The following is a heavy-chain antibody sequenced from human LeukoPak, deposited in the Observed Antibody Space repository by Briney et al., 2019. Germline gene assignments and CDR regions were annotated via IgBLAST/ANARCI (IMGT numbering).Heavy chain of an antibody. Sequence: SETLSLTCTVSGGSISSSRDYWAWLRQPPGKGLEWIANIYYSGSTYYSPSLKSRVTISVDTSKNQFSLKLSSVTASDTAVYYCAKAAKYYFGSDTYYYFDYWGQGILVTVSS. J-gene: IGHJ4*02. CDR1: GGSISSSRDY. CDR3: AKAAKYYFGSDTYYYFDY. D-gene: IGHD3-10*01. V-gene: IGHV4-39*01. CDR2: IYYSGST.